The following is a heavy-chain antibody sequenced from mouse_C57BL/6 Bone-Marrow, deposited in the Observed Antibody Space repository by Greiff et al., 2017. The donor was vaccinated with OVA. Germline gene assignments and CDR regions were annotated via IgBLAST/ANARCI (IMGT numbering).Heavy chain of an antibody. V-gene: IGHV14-4*01. J-gene: IGHJ3*01. D-gene: IGHD1-1*01. Sequence: VQLQQSGAELVRPGASVKLSCTASGFNIKDDYMHWVKQRPEQGLEWIGWLDPENGDTEYASKFQGKATITADTSSNTAYLQLSSLTSDDTAVYYCTPYYGSSYPAWFACWGQGTLVTVSA. CDR2: LDPENGDT. CDR3: TPYYGSSYPAWFAC. CDR1: GFNIKDDY.